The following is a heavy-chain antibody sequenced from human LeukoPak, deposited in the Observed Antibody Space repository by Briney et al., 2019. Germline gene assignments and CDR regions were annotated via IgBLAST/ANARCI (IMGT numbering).Heavy chain of an antibody. CDR3: ARDSDMVRGVYYFDY. CDR2: IKQDGSEK. CDR1: GFTFSSYW. J-gene: IGHJ4*02. D-gene: IGHD3-10*01. Sequence: QAGGSLRLSCAASGFTFSSYWMSWVRQAPGKGLEWVANIKQDGSEKYYVDSVKGRFTISRDNAKNSLYLQMNSLGAEDTAVYYCARDSDMVRGVYYFDYWGQGTLVTVSS. V-gene: IGHV3-7*01.